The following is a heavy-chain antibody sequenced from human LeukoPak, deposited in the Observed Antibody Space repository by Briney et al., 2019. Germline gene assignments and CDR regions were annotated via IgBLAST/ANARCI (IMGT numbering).Heavy chain of an antibody. CDR2: ILYDGSNK. D-gene: IGHD3-10*01. J-gene: IGHJ4*02. V-gene: IGHV3-30*02. CDR1: GFTVSSNY. CDR3: AKDQNYFGSGINAIDY. Sequence: GGSLRLSCAASGFTVSSNYMSWVRQAPGKGLEWVALILYDGSNKYYADSVKGRFTISRDNSKNTLYLRMNSLRAEDTAVYHCAKDQNYFGSGINAIDYWGQGTLVTVSS.